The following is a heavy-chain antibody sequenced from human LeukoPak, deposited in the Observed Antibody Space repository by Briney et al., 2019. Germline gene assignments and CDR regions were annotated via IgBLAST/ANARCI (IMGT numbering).Heavy chain of an antibody. CDR1: GFTFSSYA. CDR2: LIRGGGTT. V-gene: IGHV3-23*01. Sequence: GGSLRLSCAASGFTFSSYAMNWVRQAPGKGLEWVSGLIRGGGTTHYADSVKGRFTISSDYSSNTLYLQMNSLRPEGTALYYCAKDQRSLTNCYAGPDYWGRGTLVTVSS. CDR3: AKDQRSLTNCYAGPDY. D-gene: IGHD2-2*01. J-gene: IGHJ4*02.